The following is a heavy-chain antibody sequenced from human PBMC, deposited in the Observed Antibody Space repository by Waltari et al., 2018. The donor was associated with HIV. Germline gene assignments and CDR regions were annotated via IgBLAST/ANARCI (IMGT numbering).Heavy chain of an antibody. D-gene: IGHD6-13*01. V-gene: IGHV3-21*01. CDR2: ISSSSSYI. CDR3: ARDSLRGIGADGNWFDP. Sequence: EVQLVESGGGLVKPGGSLRLSSAASGFTFSSYNMTWVRQAPGKGLEWVSFISSSSSYIYYADSVKGRFTISRDNAKNSLNLQMNSLRAEDTAVYYCARDSLRGIGADGNWFDPWGQGTLVTVSS. J-gene: IGHJ5*02. CDR1: GFTFSSYN.